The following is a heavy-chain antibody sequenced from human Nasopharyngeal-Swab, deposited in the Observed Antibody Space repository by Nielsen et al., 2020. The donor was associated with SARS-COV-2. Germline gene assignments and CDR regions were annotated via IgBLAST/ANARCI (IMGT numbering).Heavy chain of an antibody. D-gene: IGHD4-17*01. CDR1: VGSISSSPYY. CDR2: IYYSGSA. J-gene: IGHJ3*01. V-gene: IGHV4-39*07. Sequence: SETLSLTCTVSVGSISSSPYYWGWIRQPPGKGLKWIGSIYYSGSAFYNPSLKSRVAISVDTSRNQFSLRLNSVTAADTAVYYCARPIELTTSAFDVWGQGTLVTVSS. CDR3: ARPIELTTSAFDV.